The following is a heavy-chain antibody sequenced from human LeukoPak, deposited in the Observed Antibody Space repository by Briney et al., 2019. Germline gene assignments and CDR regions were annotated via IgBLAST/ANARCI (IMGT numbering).Heavy chain of an antibody. V-gene: IGHV4-61*02. CDR1: GGSISSGSYY. CDR2: IYTSGST. CDR3: ARDGLGYRSSTSCYNPNT. Sequence: SQTLSLTCTVSGGSISSGSYYWSWIRQPAGKGLEWIGRIYTSGSTNYNPSLKSRVTISVDTSKNQFSLKLSSVTAADTAVYYCARDGLGYRSSTSCYNPNTWGQGTLVTVSS. D-gene: IGHD2-2*02. J-gene: IGHJ5*02.